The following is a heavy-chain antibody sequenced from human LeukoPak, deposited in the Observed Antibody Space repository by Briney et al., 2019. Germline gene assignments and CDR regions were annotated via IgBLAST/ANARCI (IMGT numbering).Heavy chain of an antibody. D-gene: IGHD6-13*01. Sequence: PGGSLRLSCEASGFTFSAYAMTWVRQAPGKGLEWVSSIGSDNKPHYSESVKGRFAISRDNSKSMLFLQLNSLRAEDTAVYYCARPSLAAGYYFDYWGQGTLVTVSS. CDR3: ARPSLAAGYYFDY. J-gene: IGHJ4*02. CDR2: IGSDNKP. CDR1: GFTFSAYA. V-gene: IGHV3-23*05.